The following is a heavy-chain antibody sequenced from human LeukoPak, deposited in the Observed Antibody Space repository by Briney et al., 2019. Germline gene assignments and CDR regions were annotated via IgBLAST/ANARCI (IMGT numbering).Heavy chain of an antibody. J-gene: IGHJ4*02. V-gene: IGHV3-23*01. CDR3: AKPLDWVVAVLGFDY. CDR2: ISGSGGST. CDR1: GFTFSSYA. D-gene: IGHD2-15*01. Sequence: GGSLRLSCAASGFTFSSYAMSWVRQAPGKGLEWVSAISGSGGSTYYADSVKGRFTISRDNSKNTLYLQMNSLRAEDTAVYYCAKPLDWVVAVLGFDYWGQGTLVTVSS.